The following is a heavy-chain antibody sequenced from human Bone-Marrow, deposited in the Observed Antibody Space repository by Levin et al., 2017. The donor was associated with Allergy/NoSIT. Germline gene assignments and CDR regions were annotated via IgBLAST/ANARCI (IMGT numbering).Heavy chain of an antibody. V-gene: IGHV3-21*01. D-gene: IGHD6-19*01. CDR1: GFTFSSYS. Sequence: GGSLRLSCAASGFTFSSYSMNWVRQAPGKGLEWVSSISSSSSYIYYADSVKGRFTISRDNAKNSLYLQMNSLRAEDTAVYYCARDLSVAGTPYFDYWGQGTLVTVSS. CDR2: ISSSSSYI. CDR3: ARDLSVAGTPYFDY. J-gene: IGHJ4*02.